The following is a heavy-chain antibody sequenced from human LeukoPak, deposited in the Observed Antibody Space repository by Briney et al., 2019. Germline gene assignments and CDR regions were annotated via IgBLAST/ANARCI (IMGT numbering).Heavy chain of an antibody. V-gene: IGHV3-23*01. CDR1: GFTFDNYA. J-gene: IGHJ6*02. Sequence: GGSLRLSCAASGFTFDNYAMSWVRQTPGKGLEWVSSIGGSGGDSSYADDVKGRFTISRDNSKSTLYLQMNSLRAEDTAIYYGAKTLRDLEWLTGELDVWGQGTTVTVSS. CDR2: IGGSGGDS. CDR3: AKTLRDLEWLTGELDV. D-gene: IGHD3-3*01.